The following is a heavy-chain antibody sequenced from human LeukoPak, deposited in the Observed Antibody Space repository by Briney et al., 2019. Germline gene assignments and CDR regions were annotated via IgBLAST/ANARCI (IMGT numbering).Heavy chain of an antibody. CDR3: ARVTPNYYDSSGYYLFDP. J-gene: IGHJ5*02. CDR1: GFTFSSYS. Sequence: GGSLRLSCAASGFTFSSYSMNWVRQAPGKGLEWVSSISSSSSYIYYADSVKGRFTISRDNAKNSLYLQMNSLRAEDTAVYYCARVTPNYYDSSGYYLFDPWGQGTLVTVSS. CDR2: ISSSSSYI. V-gene: IGHV3-21*01. D-gene: IGHD3-22*01.